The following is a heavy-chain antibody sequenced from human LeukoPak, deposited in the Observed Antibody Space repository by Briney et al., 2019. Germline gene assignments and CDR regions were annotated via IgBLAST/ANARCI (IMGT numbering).Heavy chain of an antibody. V-gene: IGHV1-69*04. CDR1: GGTFSSYA. CDR2: IIPILGIA. J-gene: IGHJ4*02. CDR3: ANYHDYSNFQGAYYLDY. Sequence: ASVKVSCKASGGTFSSYAISWVRQAPGQGLEWMGRIIPILGIANYAQKFQGRVTITADKSTSTAYMELSSLRSEDTAVYYCANYHDYSNFQGAYYLDYWGQGALVTVSS. D-gene: IGHD4-11*01.